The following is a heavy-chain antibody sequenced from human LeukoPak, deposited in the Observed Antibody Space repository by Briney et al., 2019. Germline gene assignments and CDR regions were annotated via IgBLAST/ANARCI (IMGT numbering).Heavy chain of an antibody. Sequence: GTSLRLSCAASGFTLTTYSIHWVRQAPGKGLEWVAVMSYDGTNKYYADSVKGRFIISRDNSENTVYPQMNDLRAEDTAVYYCARVRVPSRILLPYFDYWGQGTLVTVSS. V-gene: IGHV3-30*03. CDR2: MSYDGTNK. CDR1: GFTLTTYS. J-gene: IGHJ4*02. D-gene: IGHD2-15*01. CDR3: ARVRVPSRILLPYFDY.